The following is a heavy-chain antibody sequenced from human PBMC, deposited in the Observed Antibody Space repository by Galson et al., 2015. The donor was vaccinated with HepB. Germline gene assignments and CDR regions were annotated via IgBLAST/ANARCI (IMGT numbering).Heavy chain of an antibody. D-gene: IGHD2-2*01. V-gene: IGHV3-30-3*01. J-gene: IGHJ6*03. CDR1: GFTFSSYA. CDR3: ASTRGCSSTSCYYYYYYMGV. Sequence: SLRLSCAASGFTFSSYAMHWVRQAPGKGLEWVAVISYDGSNKYYADSVKGRFTISRDNSKNTLYLQMNSLRAGDTAVYYCASTRGCSSTSCYYYYYYMGVWGKGTTVTVSS. CDR2: ISYDGSNK.